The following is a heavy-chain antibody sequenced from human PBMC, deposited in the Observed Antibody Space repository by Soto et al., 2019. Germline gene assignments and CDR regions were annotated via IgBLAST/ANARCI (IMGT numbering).Heavy chain of an antibody. CDR3: AKTPVLLLFGAWLDP. CDR2: ISADNGDT. CDR1: GYTFTNYG. V-gene: IGHV1-18*01. J-gene: IGHJ5*02. D-gene: IGHD3-16*01. Sequence: QIQLVQSGAEVRKPGASVKISCEASGYTFTNYGIGWVRRAPGEGLEWMGWISADNGDTNYAQKFQGRVTMTTDTSTSTAYMELRSLRSDDTAVYHCAKTPVLLLFGAWLDPWGQGTLVTVSS.